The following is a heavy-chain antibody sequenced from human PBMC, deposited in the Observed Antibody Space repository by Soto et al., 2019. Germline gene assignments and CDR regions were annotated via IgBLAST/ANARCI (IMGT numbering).Heavy chain of an antibody. CDR1: GGSISSGDYY. CDR2: IYYSGST. J-gene: IGHJ4*02. Sequence: SETLSLTCTVSGGSISSGDYYWSWIRQPPGRGLEWIGYIYYSGSTYYNPSLKSRVTISVDTSKNQFSLKLSSVTAADTAVYYCARGHRAFFFDYWGQGTLVTVSS. CDR3: ARGHRAFFFDY. D-gene: IGHD3-16*01. V-gene: IGHV4-30-4*01.